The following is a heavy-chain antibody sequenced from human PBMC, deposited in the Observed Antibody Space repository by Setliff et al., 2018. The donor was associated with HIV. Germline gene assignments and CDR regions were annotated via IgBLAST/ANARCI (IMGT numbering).Heavy chain of an antibody. CDR1: GGSFSGYY. Sequence: SETLSLTCAVYGGSFSGYYWSWIRQSPGKGLEWIGEINHSGSTKYNPSLKSRVTISVDTSKNQFSLKLSSVTAADTAVYYCARGTAYYNFWSGYSQDYYYYMDVWGKGTTVTVSS. V-gene: IGHV4-34*01. J-gene: IGHJ6*03. CDR2: INHSGST. D-gene: IGHD3-3*01. CDR3: ARGTAYYNFWSGYSQDYYYYMDV.